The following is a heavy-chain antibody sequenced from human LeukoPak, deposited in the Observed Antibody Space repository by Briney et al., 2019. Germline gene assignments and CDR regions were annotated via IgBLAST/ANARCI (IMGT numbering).Heavy chain of an antibody. CDR1: GFTFSRYS. J-gene: IGHJ6*03. CDR2: ISGSSSYI. Sequence: GGSLRLSCAASGFTFSRYSMNWVRQAPGKGLEWVSSISGSSSYIYYADSVKGRFTISRDNAKNSLYLQMNSLRAEDTAVYYCARPVLRFLEWLPPDYMDVWGKGTTVTVSS. CDR3: ARPVLRFLEWLPPDYMDV. D-gene: IGHD3-3*01. V-gene: IGHV3-21*01.